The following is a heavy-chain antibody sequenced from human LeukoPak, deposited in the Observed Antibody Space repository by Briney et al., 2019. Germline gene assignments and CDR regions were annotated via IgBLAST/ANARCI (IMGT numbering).Heavy chain of an antibody. V-gene: IGHV3-33*03. CDR2: KCSGGRIA. Sequence: GGSLRLSCAASGFTFSDYGMQWVRQAPGKGLEGLSVKCSGGRIADYAESVRGRFTISRDNSKNTVYLQMNSLRAEDTAIYFCTRVATAGTWTDYWGQGTLVTVSS. CDR3: TRVATAGTWTDY. J-gene: IGHJ4*02. D-gene: IGHD6-25*01. CDR1: GFTFSDYG.